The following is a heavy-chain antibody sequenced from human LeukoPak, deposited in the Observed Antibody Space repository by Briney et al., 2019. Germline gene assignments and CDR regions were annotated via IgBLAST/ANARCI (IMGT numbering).Heavy chain of an antibody. CDR3: AKDGGLWVSAHWGDS. D-gene: IGHD7-27*01. V-gene: IGHV3-23*01. CDR2: ITTSDGNT. J-gene: IGHJ4*02. CDR1: GFTFSSYT. Sequence: GGSLRLSCAASGFTFSSYTMSWVRQAPGKGLEWVSTITTSDGNTYYADSVKGRFTVSRNNSKNTLFLQMNSLRAEDTAVYYCAKDGGLWVSAHWGDSWGRGTLVTVSS.